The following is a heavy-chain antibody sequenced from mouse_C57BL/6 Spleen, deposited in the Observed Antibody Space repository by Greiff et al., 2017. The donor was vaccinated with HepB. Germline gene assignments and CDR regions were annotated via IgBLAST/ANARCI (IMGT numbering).Heavy chain of an antibody. CDR1: GYAFSSSW. Sequence: VKLQESGPELVKPGASVKISCKASGYAFSSSWMNWVKQRPGKGLEWIGRIYPGDGDTNYNGKFKGKATLTADKSSSTAYMQLSSLTSEDSAVCVCARGIHWYFDDWGKGTTVTVSS. J-gene: IGHJ1*03. V-gene: IGHV1-82*01. CDR3: ARGIHWYFDD. CDR2: IYPGDGDT.